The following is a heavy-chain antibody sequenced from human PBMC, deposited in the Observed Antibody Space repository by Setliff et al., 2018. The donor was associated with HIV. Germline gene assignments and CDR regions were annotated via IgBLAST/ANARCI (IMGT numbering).Heavy chain of an antibody. V-gene: IGHV1-45*02. CDR2: ITPFNGNT. CDR3: ARSSRVAAAGARVPDAFDI. CDR1: GYTFAYRY. J-gene: IGHJ3*02. Sequence: SVKVSCKASGYTFAYRYLHWVRQAPGQALEWMGWITPFNGNTNYAQKFQDRVTITRDRSMSTAYMELSSLRSEDTAMYYCARSSRVAAAGARVPDAFDIWGQGTMVT. D-gene: IGHD6-13*01.